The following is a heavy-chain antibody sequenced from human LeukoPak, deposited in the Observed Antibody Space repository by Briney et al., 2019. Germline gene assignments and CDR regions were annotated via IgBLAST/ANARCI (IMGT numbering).Heavy chain of an antibody. CDR1: GYTFTGYF. D-gene: IGHD6-25*01. CDR3: AREERLGATGVDY. CDR2: INPNSGGT. V-gene: IGHV1-2*02. J-gene: IGHJ4*02. Sequence: ASVKVSCKSSGYTFTGYFIYWVRQAPGQGLEWMGWINPNSGGTNYAQKFQGRVTMTRDTSITTAYMELSRLRSDDTAVYYCAREERLGATGVDYWGRGTLVSVSA.